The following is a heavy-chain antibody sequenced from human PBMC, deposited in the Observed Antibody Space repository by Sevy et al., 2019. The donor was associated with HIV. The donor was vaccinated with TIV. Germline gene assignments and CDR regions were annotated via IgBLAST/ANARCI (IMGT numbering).Heavy chain of an antibody. V-gene: IGHV3-15*01. CDR3: ATASGTY. Sequence: GGSLRLSCATSGFTFNHAWMSWVRQAPGKGLEWVGRIRSKPDGGTTDFAAPVKGRLTMSRDDSKYRLYLQMNRLKSEDTAMYYCATASGTYWGQGTLVTVSS. J-gene: IGHJ4*02. CDR1: GFTFNHAW. CDR2: IRSKPDGGTT. D-gene: IGHD1-1*01.